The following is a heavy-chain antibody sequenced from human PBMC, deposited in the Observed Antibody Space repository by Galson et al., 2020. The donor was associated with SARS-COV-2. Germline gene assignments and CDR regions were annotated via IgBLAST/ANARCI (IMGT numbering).Heavy chain of an antibody. J-gene: IGHJ3*02. CDR2: IRYSGET. V-gene: IGHV4-31*03. CDR3: AREVIATTDTDAFDI. CDR1: GGSISNDNYF. D-gene: IGHD6-13*01. Sequence: ASETLSLTCTVSGGSISNDNYFWSWVRQLPGKGLEWIGYIRYSGETYYNPSLNSRVSLSLDTSKNQFSLRLNSVTAADTALYYCAREVIATTDTDAFDIWGQGTMVTVSS.